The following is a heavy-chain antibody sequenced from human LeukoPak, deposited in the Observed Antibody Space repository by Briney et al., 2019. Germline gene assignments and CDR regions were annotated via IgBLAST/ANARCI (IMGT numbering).Heavy chain of an antibody. J-gene: IGHJ3*02. CDR1: GGSISSSSYY. V-gene: IGHV4-39*01. D-gene: IGHD5-18*01. CDR3: ARRWKAGYFDAFDI. Sequence: SETLSLTCTVSGGSISSSSYYWGWVRQPPGKGLEWIGSIYYSGSTYYNPSLKSRVTIPVDTSKNQFSLKLSSVTAADTAVYSCARRWKAGYFDAFDIWGQGTMVTVSS. CDR2: IYYSGST.